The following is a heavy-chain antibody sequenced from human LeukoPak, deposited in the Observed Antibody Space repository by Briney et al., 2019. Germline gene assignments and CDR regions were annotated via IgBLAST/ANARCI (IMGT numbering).Heavy chain of an antibody. D-gene: IGHD1-26*01. CDR1: GFTFDDYA. CDR3: ARNSGSYVYAFDI. V-gene: IGHV3-9*01. J-gene: IGHJ3*02. Sequence: GGSLRLSCAASGFTFDDYAMHWVRQAPGKGLEWVSGISWNSGSIGYADSVKGRFTISRDNAKNSLYLQMNSLRAEDTAVYYCARNSGSYVYAFDIWGQGTMVTVSS. CDR2: ISWNSGSI.